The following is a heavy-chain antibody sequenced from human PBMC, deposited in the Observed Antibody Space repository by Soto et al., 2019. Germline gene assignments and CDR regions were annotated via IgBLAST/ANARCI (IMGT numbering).Heavy chain of an antibody. CDR3: ARGNCTNGVCYSLNPYFDY. CDR2: IGTAGDT. J-gene: IGHJ4*02. V-gene: IGHV3-13*01. Sequence: GGSLRLSCAASGFTFSSYDMHWVRQATGKGLEWVSAIGTAGDTYYPGSVKGRFTISRENAKNSLYLQMNSLRAEDTAVYYCARGNCTNGVCYSLNPYFDYWGQGTLVTVSS. CDR1: GFTFSSYD. D-gene: IGHD2-8*01.